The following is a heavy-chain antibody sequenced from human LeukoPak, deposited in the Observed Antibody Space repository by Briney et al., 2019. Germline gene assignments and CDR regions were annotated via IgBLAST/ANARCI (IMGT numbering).Heavy chain of an antibody. CDR1: GGSFSDYY. J-gene: IGHJ4*02. D-gene: IGHD3-10*01. CDR2: INHSGST. Sequence: SETLSLARAVYGGSFSDYYWSWLRQPPGKGLEWIGEINHSGSTNYNPSLMSRVTISVDTSKNQFSLKLSSVTAADTAIYYCARVTGYSDPSTRFGLDYWGQGTLVTVSS. CDR3: ARVTGYSDPSTRFGLDY. V-gene: IGHV4-34*01.